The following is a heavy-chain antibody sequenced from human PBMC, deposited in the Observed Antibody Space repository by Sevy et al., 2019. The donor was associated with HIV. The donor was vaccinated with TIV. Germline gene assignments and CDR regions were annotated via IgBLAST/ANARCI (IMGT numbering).Heavy chain of an antibody. CDR1: GDSVSSGY. Sequence: SETSLTCAVSGDSVSSGYWSWIRQPPGKGLEWIGYFYYSGRTNYNPSLKSRVTISVDTSKNQFSLKLTPVTAADTAVYYCAEVSPSYYYGVGAWGQGTTVTVSS. V-gene: IGHV4-59*02. J-gene: IGHJ6*02. CDR3: AEVSPSYYYGVGA. CDR2: FYYSGRT.